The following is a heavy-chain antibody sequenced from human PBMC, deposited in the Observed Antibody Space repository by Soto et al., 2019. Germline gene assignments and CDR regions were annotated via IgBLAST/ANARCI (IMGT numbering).Heavy chain of an antibody. D-gene: IGHD3-22*01. CDR2: IYPSGST. CDR1: GCLVFRSYW. J-gene: IGHJ5*02. Sequence: SGSLSLMWSVYGCLVFRSYWWSWDRQPPGKGLEWIGEIYPSGSTNYNPSLKSRVTMSVDKSKNQFSLKLTSVTAADTAVYYCARIRRGGGYYRFEPWAKVILVTAS. CDR3: ARIRRGGGYYRFEP. V-gene: IGHV4-4*02.